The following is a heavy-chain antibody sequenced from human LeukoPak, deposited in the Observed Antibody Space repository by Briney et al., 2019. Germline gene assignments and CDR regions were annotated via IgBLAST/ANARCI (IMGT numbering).Heavy chain of an antibody. CDR3: ARDRTNQGTPRYCSGGSCYFGAHFGYFDY. J-gene: IGHJ4*02. Sequence: GGSLRLSCEASGFTFSSYWMSWVRQAPGKGLEWVANIKQDGSEKYYVDSVKGRFTISRDNAKNSLYLQMNSLRAEDTAVYYCARDRTNQGTPRYCSGGSCYFGAHFGYFDYWGQGTLVTVSS. V-gene: IGHV3-7*01. CDR1: GFTFSSYW. CDR2: IKQDGSEK. D-gene: IGHD2-15*01.